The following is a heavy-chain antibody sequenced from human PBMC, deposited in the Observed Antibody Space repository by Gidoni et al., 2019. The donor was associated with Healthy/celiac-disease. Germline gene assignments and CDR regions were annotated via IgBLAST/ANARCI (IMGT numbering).Heavy chain of an antibody. CDR3: ARIGGVVGEAFDI. CDR2: VDWDDDK. Sequence: QVTLTESGPALVRPTQTLPLTCTFSGFSLSTSGRRVNCIRQPPGKALEWLARVDWDDDKVSSTSLKTRLTVSKETSKNQVVLTMTNMDPVVTDTYYGARIGGVVGEAFDIWGQGTMVTVSS. V-gene: IGHV2-70*04. CDR1: GFSLSTSGRR. D-gene: IGHD3-22*01. J-gene: IGHJ3*02.